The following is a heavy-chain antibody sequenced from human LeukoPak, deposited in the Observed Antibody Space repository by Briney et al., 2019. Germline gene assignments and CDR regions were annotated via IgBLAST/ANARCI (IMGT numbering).Heavy chain of an antibody. Sequence: PGGSLRLSCAASGFTSSSYGMHWVRQAPGKGLEWVAVIWFDGSNKFYRDSVRGRFTISRDDSKNTLYLQMHSLRVEDTAVYYCTRDSGESRREWYFDLWGRGTLVTVSS. CDR3: TRDSGESRREWYFDL. CDR1: GFTSSSYG. J-gene: IGHJ2*01. CDR2: IWFDGSNK. V-gene: IGHV3-33*01. D-gene: IGHD3-10*01.